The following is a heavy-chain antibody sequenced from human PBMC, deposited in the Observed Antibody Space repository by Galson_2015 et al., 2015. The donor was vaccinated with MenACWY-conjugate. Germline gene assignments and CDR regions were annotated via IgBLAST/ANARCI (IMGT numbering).Heavy chain of an antibody. CDR3: AREESGTYSFAY. V-gene: IGHV6-1*01. CDR1: GDSVSSHTAA. CDR2: TYYRSQWNN. J-gene: IGHJ4*02. Sequence: CAISGDSVSSHTAAWNWIRQSPSRGLGGLGRTYYRSQWNNDYTISVRGRITINPDTSKNQVSLHLNSVTPEDTAVYYCAREESGTYSFAYWGQGTLVTVSS. D-gene: IGHD1-26*01.